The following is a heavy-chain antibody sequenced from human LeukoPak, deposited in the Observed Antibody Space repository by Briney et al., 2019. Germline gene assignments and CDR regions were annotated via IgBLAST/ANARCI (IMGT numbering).Heavy chain of an antibody. J-gene: IGHJ4*02. CDR2: ISSNGDNT. V-gene: IGHV3-64D*06. CDR1: GFTFSTYV. CDR3: VRGTGY. Sequence: GGSLRLSCSVSGFTFSTYVMHWVRQAPGKGLEYVSAISSNGDNTYYADSVKGRFTISRDNSKNTLYLEMSSLRADDTAVYYCVRGTGYWGQGTLVSVSS.